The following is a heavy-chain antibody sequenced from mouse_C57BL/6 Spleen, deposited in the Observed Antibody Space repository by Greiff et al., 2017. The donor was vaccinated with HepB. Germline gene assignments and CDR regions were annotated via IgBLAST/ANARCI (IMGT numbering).Heavy chain of an antibody. CDR3: ARDYYYGRDY. CDR1: GYAFSSYW. D-gene: IGHD1-1*01. Sequence: VQLQQSGAELVKPGASVKISCKASGYAFSSYWMNWVKQRTGKGLEWIGQIYPGDGDTNYNGQFKGKATLTADKSSSTAYMQLSSLTSEDSAVYFCARDYYYGRDYWGQGTTLTVSS. CDR2: IYPGDGDT. J-gene: IGHJ2*01. V-gene: IGHV1-80*01.